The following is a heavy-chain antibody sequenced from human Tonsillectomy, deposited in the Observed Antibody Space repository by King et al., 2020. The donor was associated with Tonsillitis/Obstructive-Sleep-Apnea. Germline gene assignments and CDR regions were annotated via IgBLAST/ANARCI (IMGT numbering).Heavy chain of an antibody. V-gene: IGHV3-23*04. Sequence: VQLVESGGALVQPGGSLRLSCTASGFTFSSYAMTWVRQAPGKGLEWVSSVNSGGKTFYADSVKGRFTISRDNSKNTLYLQMNILRVEDGAVYYCAKGGISSAEGVDFWGQGTLDTVAS. CDR3: AKGGISSAEGVDF. D-gene: IGHD6-13*01. J-gene: IGHJ4*02. CDR1: GFTFSSYA. CDR2: VNSGGKT.